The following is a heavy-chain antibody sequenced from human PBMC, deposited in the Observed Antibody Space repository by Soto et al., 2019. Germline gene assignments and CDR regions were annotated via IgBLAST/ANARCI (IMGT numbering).Heavy chain of an antibody. V-gene: IGHV1-18*01. J-gene: IGHJ6*02. Sequence: QVQLVQSGDEVKKPGASVKVSCKASGYIFVNYGIAWVRPAPGQGLEWMGWISPYTGNTHSASKVQGSLTMTTDTSTSPAYMDLGSLTSDDTAVYYCVMVDNYVTPTPQDVWGQGTTVNVSS. D-gene: IGHD3-16*01. CDR3: VMVDNYVTPTPQDV. CDR1: GYIFVNYG. CDR2: ISPYTGNT.